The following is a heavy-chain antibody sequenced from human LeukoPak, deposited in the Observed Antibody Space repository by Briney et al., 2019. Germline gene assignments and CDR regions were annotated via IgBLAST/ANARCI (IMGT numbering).Heavy chain of an antibody. CDR2: IDGSGGTT. Sequence: GGSLRLSCAASGFTFTRNAMAWVRQAPGKGLEWVSAIDGSGGTTFYADSVKGRVTISRDNSKNTLHLEMNSLRVGDTAVYYCVTRGTTATKYIENWGRGTLVTVS. D-gene: IGHD1/OR15-1a*01. J-gene: IGHJ4*02. CDR3: VTRGTTATKYIEN. CDR1: GFTFTRNA. V-gene: IGHV3-23*01.